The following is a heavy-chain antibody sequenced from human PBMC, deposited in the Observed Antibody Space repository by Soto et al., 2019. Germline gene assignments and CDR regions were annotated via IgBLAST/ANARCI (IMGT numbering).Heavy chain of an antibody. CDR3: ARVHGDYAYYYYGMDV. D-gene: IGHD4-17*01. Sequence: SATLCLTCTVSGGSLRRRSYHWGWIRLPPGKGLEWIGSIYYSWSTYYTPSLKSRVTISVDTSKNQFSLKLSSVTAADTAVYYCARVHGDYAYYYYGMDVWGQGTTVT. CDR2: IYYSWST. V-gene: IGHV4-39*01. J-gene: IGHJ6*02. CDR1: GGSLRRRSYH.